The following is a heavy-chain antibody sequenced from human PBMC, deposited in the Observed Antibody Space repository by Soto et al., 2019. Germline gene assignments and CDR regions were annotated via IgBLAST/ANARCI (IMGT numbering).Heavy chain of an antibody. CDR2: IIRDGSST. CDR1: GFTFSSYW. CDR3: GRGGSGIYGMDI. V-gene: IGHV3-74*01. Sequence: EVQLVESGGGLVQPGGSLRLACAASGFTFSSYWMHWVRQAPGKGLVWISRIIRDGSSTNYADSVKGRFTISRDNAKNTLYLEITSLRADDTAVYFCGRGGSGIYGMDIWGQGTTVIVSS. J-gene: IGHJ6*02. D-gene: IGHD6-13*01.